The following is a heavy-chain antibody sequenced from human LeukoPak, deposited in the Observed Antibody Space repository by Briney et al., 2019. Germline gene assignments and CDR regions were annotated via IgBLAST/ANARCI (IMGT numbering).Heavy chain of an antibody. CDR2: ISYDGSNK. D-gene: IGHD3-3*01. J-gene: IGHJ4*02. Sequence: PGRSLRLSCAASGFTFSSYGMHRVRQAPGKGLEWVAVISYDGSNKYYADSVKGRFTISRDNSKNTLYLQMNSLRAEDTAVYYCAKDSYDFWSGYLDYWGQGTLVTVSS. V-gene: IGHV3-30*18. CDR3: AKDSYDFWSGYLDY. CDR1: GFTFSSYG.